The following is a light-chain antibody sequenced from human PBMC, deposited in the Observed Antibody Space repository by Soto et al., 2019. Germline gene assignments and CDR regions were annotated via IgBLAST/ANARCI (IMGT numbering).Light chain of an antibody. J-gene: IGKJ4*01. CDR1: QSINSF. CDR3: QQSYNTPLT. Sequence: DIQMTQSPSSLSASVGDRVTITCRASQSINSFLNWYQQKPGRAPKLLIYAASTFQSGVPSRFSGSGSGTDFTLTISSLQPEDFATYYCQQSYNTPLTFGGGTKVYIK. CDR2: AAS. V-gene: IGKV1-39*01.